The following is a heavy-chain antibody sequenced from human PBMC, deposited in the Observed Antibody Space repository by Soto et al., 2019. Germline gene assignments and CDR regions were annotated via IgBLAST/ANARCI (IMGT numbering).Heavy chain of an antibody. CDR1: GFTLSGYW. CDR2: INQDGSEK. V-gene: IGHV3-7*05. J-gene: IGHJ4*02. D-gene: IGHD6-13*01. CDR3: ARAIAAAESY. Sequence: EVQLVESGGGLVQPGGSLRLSCAASGFTLSGYWMTWVRQAPGIGLEWVANINQDGSEKYCVDSVKGRFTISRDNAENSLYLQMNSLRAEDTAVYYCARAIAAAESYWGQGTLVTVSS.